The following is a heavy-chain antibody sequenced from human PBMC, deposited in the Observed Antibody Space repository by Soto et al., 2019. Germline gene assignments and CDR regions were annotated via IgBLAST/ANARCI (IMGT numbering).Heavy chain of an antibody. V-gene: IGHV4-39*07. J-gene: IGHJ6*02. CDR2: IYYSGST. CDR1: GGSISSRGYY. CDR3: ARGFLGDNYYYYGMDV. D-gene: IGHD2-21*02. Sequence: SETLSLTCTVSGGSISSRGYYWGWIRQPPGKGLEWIGTIYYSGSTYYNPSLKSRVTISVDTSKNQFSLKLSSVTAADTAVYYCARGFLGDNYYYYGMDVWGQGTTVPVSS.